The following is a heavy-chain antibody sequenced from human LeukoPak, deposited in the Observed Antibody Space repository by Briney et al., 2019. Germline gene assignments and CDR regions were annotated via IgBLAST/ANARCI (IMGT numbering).Heavy chain of an antibody. V-gene: IGHV3-74*01. CDR1: GFTFSSYW. J-gene: IGHJ3*01. D-gene: IGHD5-24*01. CDR3: ARGWERWLQFVIGSFDF. Sequence: GGSLRLSCAASGFTFSSYWMHWVRQAPGKGLVWVSRINSDGSSTSYADSVKGRFTISRDNAKNTLYLQMNSLRAEDTAVYYCARGWERWLQFVIGSFDFWGHGTMVTVSS. CDR2: INSDGSST.